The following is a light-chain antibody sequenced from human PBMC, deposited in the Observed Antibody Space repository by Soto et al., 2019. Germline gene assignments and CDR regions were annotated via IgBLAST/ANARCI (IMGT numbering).Light chain of an antibody. CDR2: GAS. CDR1: QSVSSN. J-gene: IGKJ3*01. CDR3: QQYNNWPPVFT. Sequence: EIVMTQSPATLSVSPGERATLSCRASQSVSSNLAWYQQKPGQAPRLLIYGASTRATGIPARFSGSGSGTACTLTISSLQSEDFAVYYCQQYNNWPPVFTFGAGTKVDIK. V-gene: IGKV3-15*01.